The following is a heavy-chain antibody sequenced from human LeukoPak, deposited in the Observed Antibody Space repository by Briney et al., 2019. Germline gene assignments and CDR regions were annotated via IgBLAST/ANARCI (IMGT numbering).Heavy chain of an antibody. CDR2: IYYSGST. CDR3: ARVGDSSGYYYGDWFDP. J-gene: IGHJ5*02. D-gene: IGHD3-22*01. CDR1: GGSISSSSYY. Sequence: PSETLSLTCTVSGGSISSSSYYWGWLRQPPGKGLECIGSIYYSGSTYYHPSLESRVTISVDTSKNQFSLKLSSVTAADTAVYYCARVGDSSGYYYGDWFDPWGKGTLVTVSS. V-gene: IGHV4-39*07.